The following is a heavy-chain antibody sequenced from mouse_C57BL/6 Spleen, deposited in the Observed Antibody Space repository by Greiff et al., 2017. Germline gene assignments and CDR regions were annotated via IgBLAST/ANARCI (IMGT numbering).Heavy chain of an antibody. CDR3: ARDSSGPYYYAMDY. Sequence: QVQLQQSGAELVKPGASVKISCKASGYAFSSYWMNWVKQRPGQGLEWIGQIYPGDGDTNYNGKFKGKATLTADKSSSTAYMQLSSLTSEDSAVYFGARDSSGPYYYAMDYWGQGTSVTVSS. J-gene: IGHJ4*01. CDR2: IYPGDGDT. D-gene: IGHD3-2*02. V-gene: IGHV1-80*01. CDR1: GYAFSSYW.